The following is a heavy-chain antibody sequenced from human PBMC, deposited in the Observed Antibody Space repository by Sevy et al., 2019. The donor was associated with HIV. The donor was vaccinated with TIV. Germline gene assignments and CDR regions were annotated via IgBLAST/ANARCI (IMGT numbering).Heavy chain of an antibody. CDR1: GFSFRSNS. V-gene: IGHV3-30-3*01. CDR3: ARDQGAYNYGPGGY. D-gene: IGHD5-18*01. Sequence: GGALRLSCAASGFSFRSNSLHWVRQAPGKGLEWVAVISYDGNVKYYADSVKGRFTISKDSSKDTLYLQMSSLRADDTALYYWARDQGAYNYGPGGYWGHGTLVTVSS. J-gene: IGHJ4*01. CDR2: ISYDGNVK.